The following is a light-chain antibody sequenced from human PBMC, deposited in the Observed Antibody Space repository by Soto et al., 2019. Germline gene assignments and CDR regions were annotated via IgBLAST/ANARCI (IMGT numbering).Light chain of an antibody. V-gene: IGLV1-44*01. Sequence: QAVVTQPPSASGTPGQRVSISCSGGSSNIGTNTVNWYQHLPGTAPKLLIFSNDERPSGVPDRFSGSKSGTSASLAISGLQSDDEADYYCQSYDNSLSGSVFGGGTKVTVL. J-gene: IGLJ2*01. CDR3: QSYDNSLSGSV. CDR1: SSNIGTNT. CDR2: SND.